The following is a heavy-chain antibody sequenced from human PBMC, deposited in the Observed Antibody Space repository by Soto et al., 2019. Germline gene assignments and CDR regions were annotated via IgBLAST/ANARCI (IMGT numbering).Heavy chain of an antibody. J-gene: IGHJ5*02. V-gene: IGHV4-34*01. Sequence: SETLSLTCAVYGGSFSGYYWSWIRHPPGKGLEWIGEINHSGSTNYNPSLKSRVTISVDTSKNQFSLKLSSVTAADTAVYYCARVGRIYDILSGYYPLYNWFDPWGQGTLVTVSS. D-gene: IGHD3-9*01. CDR2: INHSGST. CDR1: GGSFSGYY. CDR3: ARVGRIYDILSGYYPLYNWFDP.